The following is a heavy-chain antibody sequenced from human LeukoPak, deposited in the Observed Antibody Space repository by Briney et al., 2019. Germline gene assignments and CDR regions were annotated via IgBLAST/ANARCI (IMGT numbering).Heavy chain of an antibody. J-gene: IGHJ4*02. CDR3: ATGRGVPGYQYFDY. CDR2: IQFDGSQK. D-gene: IGHD3-10*01. CDR1: GFTVSSNY. Sequence: GGSLRLSCAASGFTVSSNYMSWVRQAPGKGLEWVAFIQFDGSQKQCADSVKGRFTISRDNSANTLYLQLNSLRPEDTAVYYCATGRGVPGYQYFDYWGQGTLVTVSA. V-gene: IGHV3-30*02.